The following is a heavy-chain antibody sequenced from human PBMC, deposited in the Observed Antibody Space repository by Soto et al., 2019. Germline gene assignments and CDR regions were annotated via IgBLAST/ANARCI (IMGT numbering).Heavy chain of an antibody. D-gene: IGHD6-13*01. CDR2: ISAYNGNT. V-gene: IGHV1-18*01. CDR1: GYTFTSYG. CDR3: ARDPLTIAAAGMRHDYYYYGMDV. Sequence: VASVKVSCKASGYTFTSYGISWVRQAPGQGLEWMGWISAYNGNTNYAQKLQGRVTMTTDTSTSTAYMELRSLRSDDTAVYYCARDPLTIAAAGMRHDYYYYGMDVWGQGTTVTVS. J-gene: IGHJ6*02.